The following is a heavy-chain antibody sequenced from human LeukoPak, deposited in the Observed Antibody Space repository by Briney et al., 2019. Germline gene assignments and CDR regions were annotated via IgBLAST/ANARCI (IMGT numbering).Heavy chain of an antibody. CDR2: IYYSGST. D-gene: IGHD6-13*01. CDR1: GGSISSSSYY. Sequence: PSETLSLTCTVSGGSISSSSYYWGWIRQPPGKGLEWIGSIYYSGSTYYNPSLKSRVTISVDTSKNQFSLKLSSVTAADTAVYYCARLLVAAAANDYWGQGTLVTVSS. V-gene: IGHV4-39*01. J-gene: IGHJ4*02. CDR3: ARLLVAAAANDY.